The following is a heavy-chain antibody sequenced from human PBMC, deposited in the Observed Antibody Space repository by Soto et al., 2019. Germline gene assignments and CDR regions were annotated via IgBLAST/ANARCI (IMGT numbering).Heavy chain of an antibody. CDR1: GYTFSSYG. D-gene: IGHD3-10*01. J-gene: IGHJ4*02. CDR2: MSPYNGVT. CDR3: ARGNNYGSGDRIYYFDY. V-gene: IGHV1-18*01. Sequence: QVQLVQSGAEVKKPGASVKVSCKASGYTFSSYGISWGRHAPGQGLEWMGWMSPYNGVTNYAQKLQGGVTVTTDTSTSTAYMELRSLRSDDTAVYYCARGNNYGSGDRIYYFDYWGQGTLVTVSS.